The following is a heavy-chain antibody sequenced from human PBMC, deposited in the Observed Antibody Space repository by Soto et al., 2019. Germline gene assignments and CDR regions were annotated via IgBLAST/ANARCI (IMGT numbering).Heavy chain of an antibody. CDR1: GFMFNSYA. J-gene: IGHJ2*01. CDR3: AKNVWGYWYFDL. V-gene: IGHV3-23*04. D-gene: IGHD7-27*01. CDR2: MSSSGET. Sequence: VQLVESGGGVILPGGSLRLSCAASGFMFNSYALSWVRQAPGKGLERVADMSSSGETFYADSVRGRFTISRDISKNTLYLQMDSLRGEDTAMYYCAKNVWGYWYFDLWGRGTLVTVSS.